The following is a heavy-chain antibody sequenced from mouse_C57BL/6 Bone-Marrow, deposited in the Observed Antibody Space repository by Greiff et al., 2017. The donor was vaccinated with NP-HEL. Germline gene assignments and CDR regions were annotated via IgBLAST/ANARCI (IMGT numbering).Heavy chain of an antibody. Sequence: VQLQESGPGLVAPSQSLFITCTVSGFSLTSYAISWVRQPPGKGLEWLGVIWTGGGTNYNSALKSRLSISKDNSKSQVFLKMNSLQTDDTARYYCARRTAQAPYYAMDYWGQGTSVTVSS. D-gene: IGHD3-2*02. V-gene: IGHV2-9-1*01. CDR2: IWTGGGT. CDR3: ARRTAQAPYYAMDY. CDR1: GFSLTSYA. J-gene: IGHJ4*01.